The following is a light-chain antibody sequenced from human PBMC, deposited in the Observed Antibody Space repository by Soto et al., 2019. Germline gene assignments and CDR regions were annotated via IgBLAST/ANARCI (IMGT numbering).Light chain of an antibody. J-gene: IGKJ1*01. CDR2: DAS. CDR1: QNINNW. Sequence: DIQMTQSPSTLSASIGDRVTITCRASQNINNWIAWYQQKPGKAPKFLIYDASTLDSGVPSRFSGSGFGTEFSLTISSLQPDDFGSYYCQHMRTFGQGTKVEMK. CDR3: QHMRT. V-gene: IGKV1-5*01.